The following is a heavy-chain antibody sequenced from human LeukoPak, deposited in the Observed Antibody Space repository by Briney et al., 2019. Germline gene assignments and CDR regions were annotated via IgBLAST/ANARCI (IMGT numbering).Heavy chain of an antibody. V-gene: IGHV3-30*18. CDR2: ISYDGSNK. Sequence: GSLRLSCAASGFTFSSYGMHWVRQAPGKGLEWVAVISYDGSNKYYADSVKGRFTISRDNSKNTLYLQMNSLRAEDTAVYYCAKDGIVVITLSYFDYWGQGTLVTVSS. CDR3: AKDGIVVITLSYFDY. D-gene: IGHD3-22*01. J-gene: IGHJ4*02. CDR1: GFTFSSYG.